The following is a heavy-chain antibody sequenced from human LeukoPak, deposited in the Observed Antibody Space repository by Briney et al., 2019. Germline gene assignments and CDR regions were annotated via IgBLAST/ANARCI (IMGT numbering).Heavy chain of an antibody. D-gene: IGHD1-26*01. CDR2: ISAYNGNT. J-gene: IGHJ4*02. CDR1: GYTFTSYG. Sequence: ASVKVSCKASGYTFTSYGISWVRQAPGQGLEWMGWISAYNGNTNYAQKLQGRVTMTTDTSTSTAYMELRSLRSDDTAVYCCASAPSNSGPPIYWGQGTLVTVSS. V-gene: IGHV1-18*01. CDR3: ASAPSNSGPPIY.